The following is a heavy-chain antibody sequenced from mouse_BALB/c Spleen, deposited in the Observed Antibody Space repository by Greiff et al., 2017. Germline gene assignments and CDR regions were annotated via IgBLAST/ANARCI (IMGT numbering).Heavy chain of an antibody. CDR1: GYTFSSYW. Sequence: QVQLKESGAELMKPGASVKISCKATGYTFSSYWIEWVKQRPGHGLEWIGEILPGSGSTNYNEKFKGKATFTAATSSNTAYMQLSSLTSEDSAVYYCARGGYGNYEFAYWGQGTLVTVSA. D-gene: IGHD2-10*02. J-gene: IGHJ3*01. CDR2: ILPGSGST. V-gene: IGHV1-9*01. CDR3: ARGGYGNYEFAY.